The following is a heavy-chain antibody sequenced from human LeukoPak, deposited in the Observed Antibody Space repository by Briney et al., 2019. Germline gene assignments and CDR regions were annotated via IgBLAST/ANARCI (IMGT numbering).Heavy chain of an antibody. CDR3: ARDTGYCSGGSCYPGH. D-gene: IGHD2-15*01. Sequence: GESLKISCKGSGYSFTNYWIGWVRQMPGKGLEWMGIIYPDDSDTRQSPSFQGQVTMSADKSISTAYLQWSSLEASDTATYYCARDTGYCSGGSCYPGHWGQGTPVTVSS. J-gene: IGHJ4*02. CDR2: IYPDDSDT. CDR1: GYSFTNYW. V-gene: IGHV5-51*01.